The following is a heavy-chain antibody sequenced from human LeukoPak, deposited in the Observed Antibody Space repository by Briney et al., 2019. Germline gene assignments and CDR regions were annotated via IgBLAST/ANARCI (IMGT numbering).Heavy chain of an antibody. D-gene: IGHD2-15*01. CDR2: IRYDGSNK. J-gene: IGHJ3*02. V-gene: IGHV3-30*02. Sequence: GGSLRLSCAASGFTYSSYGMHWVRQAPGKGLEWVAFIRYDGSNKYYADSVKGRFTISRDNSKNTLYLQMNSLRAEDTAVYYCAKDLLDIVVVVAAENAFDIWGQGTMVTVSS. CDR1: GFTYSSYG. CDR3: AKDLLDIVVVVAAENAFDI.